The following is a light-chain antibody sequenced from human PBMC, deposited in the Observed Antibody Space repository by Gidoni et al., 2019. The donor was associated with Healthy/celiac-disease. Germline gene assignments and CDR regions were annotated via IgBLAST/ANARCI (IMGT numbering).Light chain of an antibody. Sequence: VLTQSPATLSWSPGERATLSCRASQSVSSYLAWYQQKPGQAPRLLIYDASNRATGIPARFSGSGSGTDFTLTISSLEPEDFAVYYCQQRSNWPPLTFGGGTKVEIK. CDR3: QQRSNWPPLT. CDR2: DAS. J-gene: IGKJ4*01. CDR1: QSVSSY. V-gene: IGKV3-11*01.